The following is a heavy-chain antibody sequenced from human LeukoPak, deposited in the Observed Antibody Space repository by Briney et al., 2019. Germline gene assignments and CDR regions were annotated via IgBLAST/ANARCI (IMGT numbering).Heavy chain of an antibody. CDR1: GYTFTSYD. V-gene: IGHV1-8*01. CDR3: ARDIYDSSRYYDP. J-gene: IGHJ5*02. CDR2: MNPNSGNT. Sequence: VASVKVTCKASGYTFTSYDINWLRQATGQGLAWMGWMNPNSGNTGYAQKFQGRVTMTRNTSISTAYMELSSLRSEDTAVYYCARDIYDSSRYYDPWGQGTLVTVSS. D-gene: IGHD3-22*01.